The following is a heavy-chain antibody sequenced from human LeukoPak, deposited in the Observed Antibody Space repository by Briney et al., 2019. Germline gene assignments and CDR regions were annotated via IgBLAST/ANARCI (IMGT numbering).Heavy chain of an antibody. CDR2: ISYDGSNK. D-gene: IGHD5-18*01. CDR3: AVLSDTAMAPPDY. CDR1: GFTFSSYA. J-gene: IGHJ4*02. V-gene: IGHV3-30-3*01. Sequence: GGSLRLSCAASGFTFSSYAMHWVRQAPGKGLEWVAVISYDGSNKYYADSVKGRFTISRDNSKNTLYLQMNSLRAEDTAVYYCAVLSDTAMAPPDYWGQGTLVTVSS.